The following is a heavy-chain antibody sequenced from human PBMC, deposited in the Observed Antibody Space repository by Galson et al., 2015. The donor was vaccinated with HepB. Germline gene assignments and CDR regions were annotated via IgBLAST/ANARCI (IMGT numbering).Heavy chain of an antibody. V-gene: IGHV3-30*04. CDR3: AREFRQYYYDSSGYYPNY. CDR1: GFTFSSYA. J-gene: IGHJ4*02. D-gene: IGHD3-22*01. Sequence: SLRLSCAASGFTFSSYAMHWVRQAPGKGLEWVAVISYDGSNKYYADSVKGRFTISRDNSKNTLYLQMNSLRAEDTAVYYCAREFRQYYYDSSGYYPNYWGQGTLVTVSS. CDR2: ISYDGSNK.